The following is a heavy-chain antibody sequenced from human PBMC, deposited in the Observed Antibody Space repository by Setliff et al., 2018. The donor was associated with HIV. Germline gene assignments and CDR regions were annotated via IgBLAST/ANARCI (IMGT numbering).Heavy chain of an antibody. Sequence: GASLNISCKGSGYSFNGYWIGWVRQMPGKGLEWMGIIYPGDSDTRYSPSFQGQVTISAYKSISTAYLQWSGLKASDTALYYCARQTLGYCSGGSCYGGAFDIWGQGTMVTVSS. V-gene: IGHV5-51*01. CDR1: GYSFNGYW. CDR2: IYPGDSDT. D-gene: IGHD2-15*01. J-gene: IGHJ3*02. CDR3: ARQTLGYCSGGSCYGGAFDI.